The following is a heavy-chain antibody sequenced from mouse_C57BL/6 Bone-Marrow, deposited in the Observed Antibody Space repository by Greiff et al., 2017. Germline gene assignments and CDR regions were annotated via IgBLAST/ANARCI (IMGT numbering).Heavy chain of an antibody. CDR1: GYTFTSYW. J-gene: IGHJ2*01. CDR3: AREGLRQEAYFDY. CDR2: IDPSDSYT. Sequence: QSCKASGYTFTSYWMQWVKQRPGQGLEWIGEIDPSDSYTNYNQKFKGKATLTVDTSSSTAYMQLSSLTSEDSAVYYCAREGLRQEAYFDYWGQGTTLTVSS. V-gene: IGHV1-50*01. D-gene: IGHD2-4*01.